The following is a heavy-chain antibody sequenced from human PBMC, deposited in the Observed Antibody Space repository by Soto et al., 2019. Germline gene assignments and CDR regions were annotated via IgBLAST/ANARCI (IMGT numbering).Heavy chain of an antibody. Sequence: GGSLRLSCAASGFTFSNAWMNWVRQAPGKGPEWVPTVTADGGTYYADSVKGRFAMSRDTSENTLYLQMNSLGAEDTAAYYCAPHVSCSGGSCQYDAFAIRGQGTMVTVSS. CDR1: GFTFSNAW. CDR2: VTADGGT. CDR3: APHVSCSGGSCQYDAFAI. V-gene: IGHV3-53*01. D-gene: IGHD2-15*01. J-gene: IGHJ3*02.